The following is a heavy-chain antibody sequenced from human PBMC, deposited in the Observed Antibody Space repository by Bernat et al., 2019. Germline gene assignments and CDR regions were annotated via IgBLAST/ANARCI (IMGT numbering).Heavy chain of an antibody. CDR3: ARDGADIVVVPAAISYYYYYYMDV. D-gene: IGHD2-2*02. CDR1: GFTFSSYW. V-gene: IGHV3-74*01. Sequence: EVQLVESGGGLVQPGGSLRLSCAASGFTFSSYWMHWVRQAPGKGLVWVSRINSDGSSPSYADSVKGRFTISRDNAKNTLYLQMNSLRAEDTAVYYCARDGADIVVVPAAISYYYYYYMDVWGKGTTVTVSS. J-gene: IGHJ6*03. CDR2: INSDGSSP.